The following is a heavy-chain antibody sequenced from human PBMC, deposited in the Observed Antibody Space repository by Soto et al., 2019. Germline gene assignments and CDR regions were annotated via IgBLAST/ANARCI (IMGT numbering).Heavy chain of an antibody. CDR2: IYYSGST. J-gene: IGHJ4*02. Sequence: QLQLQESGPGLVKPSETLSLTCTVSGGSISSSSYYWGWIRQPPGKGLEWIGSIYYSGSTYYNPSLKSRVTISVDTSKNQFSLKLSSVTAADTAVYYCARPKREDSGYDSSAFDYWGQGTLVTVSS. CDR1: GGSISSSSYY. CDR3: ARPKREDSGYDSSAFDY. D-gene: IGHD5-12*01. V-gene: IGHV4-39*01.